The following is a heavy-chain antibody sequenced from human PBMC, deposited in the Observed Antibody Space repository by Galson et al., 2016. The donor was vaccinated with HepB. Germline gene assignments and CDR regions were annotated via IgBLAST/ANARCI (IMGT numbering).Heavy chain of an antibody. CDR3: ARRMATITSFDY. CDR1: GFTFSSYW. D-gene: IGHD5-24*01. J-gene: IGHJ4*02. CDR2: INSDGSST. V-gene: IGHV3-74*01. Sequence: SLRLSCAASGFTFSSYWMHWVRQAPGKGLVWVSRINSDGSSTSYADSVKGRFTISRDNAKNTLYLQMNSLRAGDTAVYYCARRMATITSFDYWGQGTLVTVSS.